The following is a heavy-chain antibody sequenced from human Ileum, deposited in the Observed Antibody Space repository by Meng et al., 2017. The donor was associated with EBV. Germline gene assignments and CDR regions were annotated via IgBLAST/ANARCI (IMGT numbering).Heavy chain of an antibody. J-gene: IGHJ4*02. CDR2: IYYSGST. CDR3: ARNVPGTSAYYD. CDR1: GYSISSTNW. Sequence: VQLKESGPGLLKPSYTLSPTCAVSGYSISSTNWWGWIRQPPGKGLEWIGYIYYSGSTSYNPSLKSRVTMSVDTSKNQFSLNLNSVTAVDTAVYYCARNVPGTSAYYDWGQGTLVTVSS. D-gene: IGHD3-22*01. V-gene: IGHV4-28*01.